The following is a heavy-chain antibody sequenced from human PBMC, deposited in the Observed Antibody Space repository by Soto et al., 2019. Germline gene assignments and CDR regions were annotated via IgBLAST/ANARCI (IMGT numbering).Heavy chain of an antibody. CDR3: ARVDFGGNSYYFDY. Sequence: GGSLRLSCVASGFTFSDYGIHWVRQAPDKGLEWVAVVWFDGSIQYYGDSVKGRFTISRDNSNNTVDLQMNNLRAEDTAVYYCARVDFGGNSYYFDYWGQGTPVTVS. CDR2: VWFDGSIQ. V-gene: IGHV3-33*01. CDR1: GFTFSDYG. J-gene: IGHJ4*02. D-gene: IGHD1-7*01.